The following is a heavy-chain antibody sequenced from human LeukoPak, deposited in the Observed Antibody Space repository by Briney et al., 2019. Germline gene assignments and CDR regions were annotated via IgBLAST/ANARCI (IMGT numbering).Heavy chain of an antibody. V-gene: IGHV1-69*04. D-gene: IGHD5-12*01. Sequence: SVKVSCKASGGTFSSYAISWVRQAPGQGLEWMGGIIPILGIANYAQKFQGRVTITADKSTSTAYMELSSLRSEDTAVYYCAKSRGYSGYDSGFDYWGQGTLVTVSS. J-gene: IGHJ4*02. CDR1: GGTFSSYA. CDR2: IIPILGIA. CDR3: AKSRGYSGYDSGFDY.